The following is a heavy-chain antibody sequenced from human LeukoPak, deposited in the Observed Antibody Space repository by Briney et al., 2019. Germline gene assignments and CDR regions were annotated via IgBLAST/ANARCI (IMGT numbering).Heavy chain of an antibody. CDR1: GGSIINHY. Sequence: PSETLSLTCTVSGGSIINHYWSSIRQPAGKGLEWIGRIYSSGSANYSPSLKSRFSMSIDTSNNHFSLNLTSVTAADTALYFCARDVRYASGWSTPESWGQGTLVTVSS. V-gene: IGHV4-4*07. D-gene: IGHD6-19*01. CDR3: ARDVRYASGWSTPES. CDR2: IYSSGSA. J-gene: IGHJ5*02.